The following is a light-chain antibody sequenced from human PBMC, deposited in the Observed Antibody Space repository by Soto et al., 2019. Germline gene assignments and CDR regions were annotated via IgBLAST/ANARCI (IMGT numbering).Light chain of an antibody. J-gene: IGKJ5*01. V-gene: IGKV2D-29*02. CDR3: MKSTQLPPN. CDR2: EVS. CDR1: QILLHITGETF. Sequence: DIVITHTPLSRSVAPGQAASISFKSSQILLHITGETFLFWYLQKPGQSPQLLIYEVSTRVSGVPDRFSGSGSGTDFTLEISRVETDDVGIYYCMKSTQLPPNFGQGTRLEIK.